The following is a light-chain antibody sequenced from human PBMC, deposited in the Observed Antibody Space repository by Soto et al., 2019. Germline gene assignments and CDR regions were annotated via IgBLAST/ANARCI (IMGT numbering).Light chain of an antibody. Sequence: EIVLTQSPATLSLSPGERATLSCRASQSVSSYLAWYQQKPGQAPRLLIYDASNRATGIPARFSGSWSGTDFTLTISSLEPEDFAVYYCHQRSNWPPVFGQGTKLEIK. J-gene: IGKJ2*01. V-gene: IGKV3-11*01. CDR2: DAS. CDR3: HQRSNWPPV. CDR1: QSVSSY.